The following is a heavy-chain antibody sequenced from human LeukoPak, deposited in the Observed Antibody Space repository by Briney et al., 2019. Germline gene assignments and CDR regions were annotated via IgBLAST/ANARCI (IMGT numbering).Heavy chain of an antibody. CDR2: IYYSGST. Sequence: PSETLSLTCAVSGGSISSYYWSWIRQPPGKGLEWIGYIYYSGSTNYNPSLKSRVTISVDTSKNQFSLKLSSVTAADTAVYYCARVLRSSGWPGLFDYWGQGTLVTVSS. CDR3: ARVLRSSGWPGLFDY. CDR1: GGSISSYY. D-gene: IGHD6-19*01. J-gene: IGHJ4*02. V-gene: IGHV4-59*08.